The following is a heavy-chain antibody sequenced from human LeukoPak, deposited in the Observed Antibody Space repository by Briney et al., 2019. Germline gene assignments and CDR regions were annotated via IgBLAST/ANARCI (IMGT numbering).Heavy chain of an antibody. CDR2: INHSGST. J-gene: IGHJ4*02. D-gene: IGHD2-2*01. V-gene: IGHV4-34*01. CDR3: ARAAPLGYCSSTSCYGVDY. Sequence: SETLSLTCAVYGGSFSGYYWSWIRQPPGKGLEWIGEINHSGSTNYNPSLKGRVTISVDTSKNQFSLKLSSVTAADTAVYYCARAAPLGYCSSTSCYGVDYWGQGTLVTVSS. CDR1: GGSFSGYY.